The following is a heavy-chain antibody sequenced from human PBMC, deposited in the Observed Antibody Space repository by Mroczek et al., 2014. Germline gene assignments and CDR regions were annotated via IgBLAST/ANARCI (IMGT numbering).Heavy chain of an antibody. J-gene: IGHJ5*02. Sequence: SGAEVKKPGASVKVSCKASGYTFTGYYMHWVRQAPGQGLEWMGWINPNSGGTNYAQKFQGRVTMTRDTSISTAYMELSRLRSDDTAVYYCARAPYCSSTSCYSGWFDPLGPREP. CDR1: GYTFTGYY. CDR3: ARAPYCSSTSCYSGWFDP. D-gene: IGHD2-2*01. V-gene: IGHV1-2*02. CDR2: INPNSGGT.